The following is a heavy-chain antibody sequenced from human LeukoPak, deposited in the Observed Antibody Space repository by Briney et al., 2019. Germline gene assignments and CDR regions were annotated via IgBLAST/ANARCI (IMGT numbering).Heavy chain of an antibody. CDR1: GFTFNTFW. V-gene: IGHV3-7*01. D-gene: IGHD3-3*01. CDR2: IDEDGSEK. Sequence: GGSLRLSCAASGFTFNTFWMSWVRQAPGKGLEWVANIDEDGSEKYYEDSVKGRFTISRDNAKNTLYLQMNSLKTEDTAVYYCARTPEGDFWSGYYQFDYWGQGTLVTVSS. CDR3: ARTPEGDFWSGYYQFDY. J-gene: IGHJ4*02.